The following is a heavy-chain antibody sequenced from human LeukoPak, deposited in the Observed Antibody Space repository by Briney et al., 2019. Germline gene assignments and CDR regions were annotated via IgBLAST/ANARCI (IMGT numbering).Heavy chain of an antibody. CDR2: IDPSSTYI. D-gene: IGHD4-17*01. V-gene: IGHV3-21*01. Sequence: GGSLRLSCAASGFTFSSYAMHWVRQAPGKGLEWVSSIDPSSTYIYYADSVKGRFTISRDNAQNSLYLQMNSLRAEDTAVYYCTRGSYGDYEYWGQGTLVTVSS. CDR3: TRGSYGDYEY. CDR1: GFTFSSYA. J-gene: IGHJ4*02.